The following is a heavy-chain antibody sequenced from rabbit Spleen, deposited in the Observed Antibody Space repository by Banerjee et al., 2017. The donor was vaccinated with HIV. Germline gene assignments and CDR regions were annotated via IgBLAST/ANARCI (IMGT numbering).Heavy chain of an antibody. CDR2: IYSTIYYT. V-gene: IGHV1S45*01. J-gene: IGHJ6*01. Sequence: QEQLTETGGGLVQPEGSLTLTCTASGFAFNSVYDMCWVRQAPGKGLEWIGYIYSTIYYTYYATWAKGRFTISKTSSTTVTLQMTSLTAADTATYFCARDTGTSFSTYGMDLWGQGTLVTVS. CDR1: GFAFNSVYD. D-gene: IGHD8-1*01. CDR3: ARDTGTSFSTYGMDL.